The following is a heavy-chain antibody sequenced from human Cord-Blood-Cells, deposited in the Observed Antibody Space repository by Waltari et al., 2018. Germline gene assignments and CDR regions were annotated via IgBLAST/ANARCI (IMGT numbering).Heavy chain of an antibody. CDR3: ARADGSGSREFDY. Sequence: QVQLQESGPGLVKPSETLSLTCAVSGYSISSGYYWGWIRQPPGKGLEWIGSIYHSGSTYYNPSLKSRVTISVDTSKNQFSLKLSSVTAADTAVYYCARADGSGSREFDYWGQGTLVTVSS. CDR1: GYSISSGYY. V-gene: IGHV4-38-2*01. D-gene: IGHD3-10*01. CDR2: IYHSGST. J-gene: IGHJ4*02.